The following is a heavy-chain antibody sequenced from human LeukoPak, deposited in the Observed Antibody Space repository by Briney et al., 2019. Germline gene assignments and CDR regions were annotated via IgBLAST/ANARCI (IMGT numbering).Heavy chain of an antibody. D-gene: IGHD2-2*01. Sequence: SETLSLTCTVSGGSISGYYWSWIRQHPGKGLEWIGYIYYSGSTYYNPSLKSRVTISVDTSKNQFSLKLSSVTAADTAVYYCAARLGYCSSTSCYSDWFDPWGQGTLVTVSS. V-gene: IGHV4-59*06. CDR3: AARLGYCSSTSCYSDWFDP. CDR2: IYYSGST. CDR1: GGSISGYY. J-gene: IGHJ5*02.